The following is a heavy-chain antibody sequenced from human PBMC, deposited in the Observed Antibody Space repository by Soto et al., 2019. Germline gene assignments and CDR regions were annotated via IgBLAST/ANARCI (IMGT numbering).Heavy chain of an antibody. CDR2: IIPILGIA. CDR1: GGTFSSYT. V-gene: IGHV1-69*02. J-gene: IGHJ5*02. Sequence: QVQLVQSGAEVKKPGSSVKVSCKASGGTFSSYTISWVRQAPGQGLEWMGRIIPILGIANYAQKFQGRVTITADKSTSTAYMELSSLRSVDTAVYYCARVTCSGGSCYDWFDPWGQGTLVTVSS. CDR3: ARVTCSGGSCYDWFDP. D-gene: IGHD2-15*01.